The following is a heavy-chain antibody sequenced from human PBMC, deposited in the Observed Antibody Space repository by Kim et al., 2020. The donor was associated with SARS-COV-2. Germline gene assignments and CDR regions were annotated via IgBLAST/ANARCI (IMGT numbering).Heavy chain of an antibody. Sequence: GGSLRLSCATSGFTFGDHGMSWVRQAPGKGLEWVSGINGSSGSTCYVESVKGRFTISRDNAKNTLYLQMRGVRADDTAVYYCVRGYGGWIWDYWGQGTLVTVSS. CDR3: VRGYGGWIWDY. V-gene: IGHV3-20*04. D-gene: IGHD5-12*01. J-gene: IGHJ4*02. CDR1: GFTFGDHG. CDR2: INGSSGST.